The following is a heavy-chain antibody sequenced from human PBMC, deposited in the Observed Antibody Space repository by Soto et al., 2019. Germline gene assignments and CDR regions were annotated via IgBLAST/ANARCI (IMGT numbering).Heavy chain of an antibody. CDR1: GYTLTELS. V-gene: IGHV1-24*01. CDR3: ATALPLGYCSSTSCSFFDY. CDR2: FDPEDGET. D-gene: IGHD2-2*01. J-gene: IGHJ4*02. Sequence: ASVKVSCKVSGYTLTELSMHWVRQAPGKGLEWMGGFDPEDGETIYAQKFQGRVTMTEDTSTDTAYMELSSLRSEDTAVYYCATALPLGYCSSTSCSFFDYWGQGTLVTVSS.